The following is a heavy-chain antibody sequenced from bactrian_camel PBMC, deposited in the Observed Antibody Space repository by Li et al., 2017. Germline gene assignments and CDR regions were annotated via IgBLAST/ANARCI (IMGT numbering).Heavy chain of an antibody. J-gene: IGHJ4*01. CDR2: INSAGGTT. Sequence: HVQLVESGGGSEQPGGSLRLSCAASGFTFSTYWMYWVRQAPGKGLEWVSSINSAGGTTNYADALKGRFTISRDNAKNTMYLQMKSLKTEDTAVYYFAFNWWHPLYKSWGQGTQVTVS. D-gene: IGHD7*01. CDR3: AFNWWHPLYKS. CDR1: GFTFSTYW. V-gene: IGHV3S1*01.